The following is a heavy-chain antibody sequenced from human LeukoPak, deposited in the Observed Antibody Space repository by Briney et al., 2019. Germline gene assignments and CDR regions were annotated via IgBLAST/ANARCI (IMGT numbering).Heavy chain of an antibody. CDR3: ARFGSDIAAAGTDDAFDI. J-gene: IGHJ3*02. V-gene: IGHV3-33*01. CDR2: IWYDGSNK. Sequence: PGRSLRLSCAASGFTFSSYGMHWVRQAPGKGLEWVAVIWYDGSNKYYADSVKGRFTISRDNSKNTLYLQMNSLRAEDTAVYYCARFGSDIAAAGTDDAFDIWGQGTIVTVSS. CDR1: GFTFSSYG. D-gene: IGHD6-13*01.